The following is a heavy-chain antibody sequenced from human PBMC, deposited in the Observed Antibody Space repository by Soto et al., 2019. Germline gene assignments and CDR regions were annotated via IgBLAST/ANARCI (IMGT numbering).Heavy chain of an antibody. J-gene: IGHJ4*02. CDR2: IAYDGSNK. V-gene: IGHV3-30*18. CDR1: GFTFSDYG. D-gene: IGHD1-1*01. CDR3: AKNHLREPTRDVYKLIDY. Sequence: PGGSLRLSCAASGFTFSDYGMHWVRQAPGKGLEWVAVIAYDGSNKYYADSVKGRFTISRDNSENTLCPQMDSLRAEDTAVYYSAKNHLREPTRDVYKLIDYWGQGTLVTVSS.